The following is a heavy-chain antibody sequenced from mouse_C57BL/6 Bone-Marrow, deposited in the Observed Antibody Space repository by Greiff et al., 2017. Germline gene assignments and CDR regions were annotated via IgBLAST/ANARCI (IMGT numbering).Heavy chain of an antibody. V-gene: IGHV1-59*01. CDR2: IDPSDSYT. CDR3: ARGILTWFAC. Sequence: QVQLQQPGAELVRPGTSVKLSCKASGYTFTSYWMHWVKQRPGQGLEWIGVIDPSDSYTNYNQKFKGKATLTVDTSSSTAYMQLSSLPSEDSAVYYCARGILTWFACWGQGTLVTVSA. CDR1: GYTFTSYW. J-gene: IGHJ3*01.